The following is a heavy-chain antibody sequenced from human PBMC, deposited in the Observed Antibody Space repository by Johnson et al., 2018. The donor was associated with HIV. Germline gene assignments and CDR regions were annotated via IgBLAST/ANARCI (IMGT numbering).Heavy chain of an antibody. CDR3: ARDWGRFGQLGGDAFDI. D-gene: IGHD3-16*01. CDR2: ISYDGSNK. CDR1: GFTFSSCA. J-gene: IGHJ3*02. V-gene: IGHV3-30*04. Sequence: QVQLVESGGGVVQPGRSLRLSCAASGFTFSSCAFHWVRQAPGKGLEWVAVISYDGSNKYYADSVKGRFTISRDNSKNSLYLQMNSLRAEDTALYYCARDWGRFGQLGGDAFDIWGQGTMVTVSS.